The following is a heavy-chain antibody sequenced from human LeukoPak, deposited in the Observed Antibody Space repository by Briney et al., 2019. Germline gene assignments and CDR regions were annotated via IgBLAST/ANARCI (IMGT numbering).Heavy chain of an antibody. D-gene: IGHD4-17*01. CDR2: IYTSGST. V-gene: IGHV4-61*02. J-gene: IGHJ4*02. Sequence: PSETLSLTCTVSGGSISSGSYYWSWIRQPARKGLEWIGRIYTSGSTNYNPSLKSRVTISVDTSKNQFSLKLSSVTAADTAVYYCARGYGDYTAYFDYWGQGTLVTVSS. CDR1: GGSISSGSYY. CDR3: ARGYGDYTAYFDY.